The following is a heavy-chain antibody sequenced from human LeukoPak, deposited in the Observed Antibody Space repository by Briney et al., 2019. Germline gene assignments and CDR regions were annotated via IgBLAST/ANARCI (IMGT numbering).Heavy chain of an antibody. V-gene: IGHV1-24*01. CDR2: FDPEDGET. CDR3: AREGDSYDILTGYYRGYFDY. D-gene: IGHD3-9*01. Sequence: ASVKVSCKVSGYTLTELSMHWVRQAPGKGLEWMGGFDPEDGETIYAQKFQGRVTMTEDTSTDTAYMELSSLRAEDTAVYYCAREGDSYDILTGYYRGYFDYWGQGTLVTVSS. CDR1: GYTLTELS. J-gene: IGHJ4*02.